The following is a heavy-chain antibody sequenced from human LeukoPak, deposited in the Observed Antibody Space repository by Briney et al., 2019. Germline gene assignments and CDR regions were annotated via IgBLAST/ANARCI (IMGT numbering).Heavy chain of an antibody. CDR2: INHSGST. CDR1: GGSFSGYY. V-gene: IGHV4-34*01. D-gene: IGHD5-24*01. J-gene: IGHJ4*02. CDR3: ARGKEMATTHDLGVYFDY. Sequence: SETLSLTCAVYGGSFSGYYWSWIRQPPGKGLEWIGEINHSGSTNYNPSLKSRVTISVDTSKNQFSLKLSSVTAADTAVYYCARGKEMATTHDLGVYFDYWGQGTLVTVSS.